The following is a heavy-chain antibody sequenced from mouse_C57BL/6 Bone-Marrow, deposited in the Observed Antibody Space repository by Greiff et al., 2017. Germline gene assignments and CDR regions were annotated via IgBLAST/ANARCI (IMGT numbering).Heavy chain of an antibody. CDR1: GYTFTSYW. CDR3: ASSCPLGRSFDY. CDR2: IYPTSGRT. D-gene: IGHD4-1*01. Sequence: QVQLQQPGADLVKPGASVKMSCKASGYTFTSYWITWVQQRPGQGLEWIGDIYPTSGRTNYNEKFKSKAILTGDTSSNTAYMQLSSLTSEDSAVFYWASSCPLGRSFDYGGQGTTLTVSS. V-gene: IGHV1-55*01. J-gene: IGHJ2*01.